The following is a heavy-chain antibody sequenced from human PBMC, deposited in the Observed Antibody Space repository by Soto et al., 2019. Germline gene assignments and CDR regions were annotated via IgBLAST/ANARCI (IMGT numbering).Heavy chain of an antibody. V-gene: IGHV3-73*02. CDR2: IRSKPNNYAT. Sequence: EVQLVESGGGLVQPGESLRLSCAASGFTFSGSAMHWVRQAPGKGLEWVGRIRSKPNNYATAYAASVKGRFSISRDDSMNTAYLQVNGLKTQDTAVYYCSGGQNNYNYYYYYPMDVWGRGTTVTVSS. CDR1: GFTFSGSA. CDR3: SGGQNNYNYYYYYPMDV. D-gene: IGHD4-4*01. J-gene: IGHJ6*02.